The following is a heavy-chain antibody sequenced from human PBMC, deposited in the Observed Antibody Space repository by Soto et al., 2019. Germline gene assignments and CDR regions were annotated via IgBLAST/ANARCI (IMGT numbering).Heavy chain of an antibody. CDR3: ARGRVTAAPRVYMDV. CDR2: INHSGST. Sequence: WTWIRHAPGKGLEWIGEINHSGSTNYNPSLKSRVTLSLDTSKNQFSLKLNPVTAADTAVYYCARGRVTAAPRVYMDVWSKGTRATVSS. V-gene: IGHV4-34*01. J-gene: IGHJ6*03. D-gene: IGHD6-13*01.